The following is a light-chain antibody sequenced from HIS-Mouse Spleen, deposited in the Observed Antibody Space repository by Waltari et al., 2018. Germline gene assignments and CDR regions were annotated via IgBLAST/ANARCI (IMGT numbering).Light chain of an antibody. CDR1: QDISNY. Sequence: DIQMTQSPSSLSASVGDRVTITCQASQDISNYLNWYQQKPGKAPKLLIYDASNLETGVPSRFSGSGSGTDFTFTISSLQPEDIATYYCQQYDNLPPGPVTFGGGTKLEIK. CDR2: DAS. J-gene: IGKJ4*01. V-gene: IGKV1-33*01. CDR3: QQYDNLPPGPVT.